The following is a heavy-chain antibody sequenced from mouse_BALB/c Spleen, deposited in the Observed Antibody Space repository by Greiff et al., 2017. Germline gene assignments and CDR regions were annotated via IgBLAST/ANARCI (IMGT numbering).Heavy chain of an antibody. CDR2: ISSGGSYT. Sequence: VQLQQSGGGLVKPGGSLKLSCAASGFTFSSYAMSWVRQSPEKRLEWVAEISSGGSYTYYPDTVTGRFTISRDNAKNTLYLEMSSLRSEDTAMYYCARDQDDYDAFAYWGQGTLVTVSA. CDR3: ARDQDDYDAFAY. D-gene: IGHD2-4*01. CDR1: GFTFSSYA. V-gene: IGHV5-9-4*01. J-gene: IGHJ3*01.